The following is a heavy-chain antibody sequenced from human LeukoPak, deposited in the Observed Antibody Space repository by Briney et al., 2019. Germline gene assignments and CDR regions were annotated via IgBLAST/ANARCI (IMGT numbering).Heavy chain of an antibody. CDR2: INHSGSA. J-gene: IGHJ6*03. CDR3: ARGRSLYGYNYFNDYYYMDV. V-gene: IGHV4-34*01. Sequence: PSETLSLTRAVSGGSFSGYYWSWIRQPPRKGLGWMGEINHSGSANYNPSPKSRATISLETSKNQFSLKLSSVTAADTAVYYCARGRSLYGYNYFNDYYYMDVWGKGTTVTVSS. D-gene: IGHD5-24*01. CDR1: GGSFSGYY.